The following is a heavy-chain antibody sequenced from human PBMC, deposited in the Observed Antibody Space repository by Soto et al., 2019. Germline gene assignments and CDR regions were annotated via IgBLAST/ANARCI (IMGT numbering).Heavy chain of an antibody. CDR3: ARGRFSGYYYFYYIAV. D-gene: IGHD3-3*01. J-gene: IGHJ6*03. Sequence: HVQLQASGPGLVKLSETLSLTCTVSGGSIRSNYWSLIRLPPGKGLEWIWYIYNRGSTHYNPSLMIRVTISLDTSKNPFSLKLSSVTAAATAVYYCARGRFSGYYYFYYIAVWGKGTTVTVSS. CDR2: IYNRGST. V-gene: IGHV4-59*01. CDR1: GGSIRSNY.